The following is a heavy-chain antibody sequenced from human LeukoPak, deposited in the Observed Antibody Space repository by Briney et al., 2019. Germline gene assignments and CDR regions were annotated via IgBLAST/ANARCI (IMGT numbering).Heavy chain of an antibody. CDR1: EFSVGSNY. D-gene: IGHD6-19*01. CDR2: IRYDGSNK. V-gene: IGHV3-30*02. CDR3: AKAGYSSDH. Sequence: GGSLRLSCAASEFSVGSNYMTWVRQAPGKGLEWVAFIRYDGSNKYYADSVKGRFTISRDNSKNTLYLQMNSLRAEDTAVYYCAKAGYSSDHWGQGTLVTVSS. J-gene: IGHJ4*02.